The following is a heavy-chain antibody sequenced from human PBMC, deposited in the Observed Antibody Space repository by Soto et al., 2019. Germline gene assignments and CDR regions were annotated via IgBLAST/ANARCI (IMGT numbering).Heavy chain of an antibody. CDR1: GGSISDI. Sequence: QVQLQESGPGLVKPSGTLSLTCAVSGGSISDICGGGSCQPPGKGLRGIGETSLLGTTHYNPSLWSRVTISIDKSKYPFSLNLSSVTAADTAVYYCARHIAVPRTRGFDFWGQGTLVTVFS. CDR2: TSLLGTT. J-gene: IGHJ4*02. V-gene: IGHV4-4*02. CDR3: ARHIAVPRTRGFDF. D-gene: IGHD6-19*01.